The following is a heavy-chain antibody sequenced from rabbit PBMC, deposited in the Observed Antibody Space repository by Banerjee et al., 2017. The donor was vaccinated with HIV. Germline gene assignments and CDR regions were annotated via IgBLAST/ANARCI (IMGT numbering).Heavy chain of an antibody. CDR1: GFSLSNNYV. J-gene: IGHJ4*01. D-gene: IGHD2-1*01. Sequence: QSLEESGGDLVKPGASLTLTCTASGFSLSNNYVMCWVRQAPGKGLEWIGCIYTGDGSTYYASWAKGRFTISKTSSTTVTLQMTSLTAADTATYFCARRNTNGDYGLWGPGTLVTVS. CDR3: ARRNTNGDYGL. V-gene: IGHV1S40*01. CDR2: IYTGDGST.